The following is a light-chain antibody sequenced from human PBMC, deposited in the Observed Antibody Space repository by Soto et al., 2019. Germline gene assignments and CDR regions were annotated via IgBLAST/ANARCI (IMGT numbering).Light chain of an antibody. CDR3: LQGPHWPWT. CDR2: KVS. J-gene: IGKJ1*01. CDR1: QSLVYSDGNTY. V-gene: IGKV2-30*01. Sequence: DVVMTQSPLSLPVTLGQAASISCRSSQSLVYSDGNTYLSWFQQRPGQSPRRLIYKVSNRDSGVPDRFSGSGSGTDFTLKISRVEAEDVGLYYCLQGPHWPWTFGQGTKVEIK.